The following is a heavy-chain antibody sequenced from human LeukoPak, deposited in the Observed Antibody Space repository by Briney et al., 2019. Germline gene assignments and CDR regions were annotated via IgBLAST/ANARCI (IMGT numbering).Heavy chain of an antibody. Sequence: GGSLRLSCAASEFSFSNYGMSWVRQAPGRGLEWISYISSSSSTIYYADSVKGRFTISRDNAKNSLHLQINSLRAEDTAVYYCARTSSAMHVWGQGTTVTVSS. J-gene: IGHJ6*02. CDR1: EFSFSNYG. V-gene: IGHV3-48*03. D-gene: IGHD6-19*01. CDR2: ISSSSSTI. CDR3: ARTSSAMHV.